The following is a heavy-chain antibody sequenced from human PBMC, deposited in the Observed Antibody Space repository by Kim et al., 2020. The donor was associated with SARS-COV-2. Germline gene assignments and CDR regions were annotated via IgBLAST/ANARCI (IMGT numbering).Heavy chain of an antibody. CDR2: INHSGST. J-gene: IGHJ2*01. V-gene: IGHV4-34*01. CDR3: ARLNVDTAMVLYWYFDL. CDR1: GGSFSGYY. Sequence: SETLSLTCAVYGGSFSGYYWSWIRQPPGKGLEWIGEINHSGSTNYNPSLKSRVTISVDTSKNQFSLKLSSVTAADTAVYYCARLNVDTAMVLYWYFDLWGRGTLVTVSS. D-gene: IGHD5-18*01.